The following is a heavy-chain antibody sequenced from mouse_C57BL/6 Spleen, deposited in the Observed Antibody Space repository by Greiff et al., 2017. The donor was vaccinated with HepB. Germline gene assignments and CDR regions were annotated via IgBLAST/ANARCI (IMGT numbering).Heavy chain of an antibody. J-gene: IGHJ2*01. CDR1: GFTFSDYG. D-gene: IGHD1-2*01. CDR3: ARTGGPITTYFDY. V-gene: IGHV5-17*01. Sequence: DVKLVESGGGLVKPGGSLKLSCAASGFTFSDYGMHWVRQAPEKGLEWVAYISSGSSTIYYADTVTGRFTISRDNAKNTLFLQMTSLRSEDTAMYNCARTGGPITTYFDYWGQGTTLTVSS. CDR2: ISSGSSTI.